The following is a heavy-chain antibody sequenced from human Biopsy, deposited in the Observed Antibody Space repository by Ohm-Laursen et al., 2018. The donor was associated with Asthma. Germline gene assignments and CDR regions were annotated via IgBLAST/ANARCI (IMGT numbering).Heavy chain of an antibody. CDR2: INSVFGTT. J-gene: IGHJ4*02. CDR1: GGTFNTYV. CDR3: ARKAGSCISRTCYSLDF. Sequence: EPSVTVSCKFLGGTFNTYVIGWVRPAPGKGLEWMGGINSVFGTTTYTQKFQDRVTITADDSTSTVYMELSSLRSEDTAVYYCARKAGSCISRTCYSLDFWGQGTLVTVSS. V-gene: IGHV1-69*13. D-gene: IGHD2-2*01.